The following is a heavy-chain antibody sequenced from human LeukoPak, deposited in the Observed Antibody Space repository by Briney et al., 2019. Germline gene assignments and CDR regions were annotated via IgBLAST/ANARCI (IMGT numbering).Heavy chain of an antibody. CDR3: ARDLNFGPNFDY. Sequence: SETLSLTCTVSGGSISSSRYYWGWIRQPPGKGLEWIGSIYYSGSTYYNPSLKSRVTISVDTSKNQFSLKLSSVTAAGTAVYYCARDLNFGPNFDYWGQGTLVTVSS. CDR1: GGSISSSRYY. J-gene: IGHJ4*02. V-gene: IGHV4-39*07. CDR2: IYYSGST. D-gene: IGHD1-20*01.